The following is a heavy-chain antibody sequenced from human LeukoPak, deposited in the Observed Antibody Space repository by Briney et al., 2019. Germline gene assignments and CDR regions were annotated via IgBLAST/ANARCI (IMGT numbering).Heavy chain of an antibody. CDR3: VRGGPFTGAISTPRASDY. V-gene: IGHV3-66*01. D-gene: IGHD1-7*01. CDR1: GFTVSSNY. CDR2: LYSGGTP. J-gene: IGHJ4*02. Sequence: GGSLRLSCAASGFTVSSNYMSWVRQAPGKGLEWVSVLYSGGTPYYADSVKGRFTISRDTYKNTVFLQMNSLRAEDTAVYHCVRGGPFTGAISTPRASDYWGQGLLVTVSS.